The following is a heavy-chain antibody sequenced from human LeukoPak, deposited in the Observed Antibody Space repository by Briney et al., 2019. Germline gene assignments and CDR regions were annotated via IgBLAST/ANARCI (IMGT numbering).Heavy chain of an antibody. V-gene: IGHV4-39*01. D-gene: IGHD1-7*01. Sequence: KPSETLSLTCTVSGGSISNSAYYWGWIRQPPGKGLEWIGSIYYSRNTYYNPSLKSRVIISVDTSKNQFSLKLSSVTAADTAVYYCARRPNWNFEYYFDYWGQGTLVTVSS. J-gene: IGHJ4*02. CDR1: GGSISNSAYY. CDR3: ARRPNWNFEYYFDY. CDR2: IYYSRNT.